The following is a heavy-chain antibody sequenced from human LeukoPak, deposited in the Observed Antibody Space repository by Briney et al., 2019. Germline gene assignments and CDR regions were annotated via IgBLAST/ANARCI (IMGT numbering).Heavy chain of an antibody. Sequence: AAVEVSCKAFGYTFTSNYMHWVRQAPGQGPELMGVISPSGGSTTYAQKFQGRVTLTMDMSTSTDYLELSSLRSEDTAVYYCARDNSVRDEAWWFNPWRQGTLVTVSS. CDR1: GYTFTSNY. V-gene: IGHV1-46*01. CDR3: ARDNSVRDEAWWFNP. J-gene: IGHJ5*02. D-gene: IGHD5-24*01. CDR2: ISPSGGST.